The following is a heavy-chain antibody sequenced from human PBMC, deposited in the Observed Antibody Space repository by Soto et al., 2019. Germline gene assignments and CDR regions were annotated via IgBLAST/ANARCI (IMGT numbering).Heavy chain of an antibody. CDR2: ISGSGGST. CDR1: GFTFSNYA. D-gene: IGHD3-22*01. V-gene: IGHV3-23*01. J-gene: IGHJ4*02. Sequence: PGGSLRLSCAASGFTFSNYAMSWVRQAPGKGLEWVSAISGSGGSTYYADSVKGRFTISRDNSKNTLYLQMNSLRAEDTAVYYCAKDTRRYYYDSSGYYPLGFDYWGQGTLVTVSS. CDR3: AKDTRRYYYDSSGYYPLGFDY.